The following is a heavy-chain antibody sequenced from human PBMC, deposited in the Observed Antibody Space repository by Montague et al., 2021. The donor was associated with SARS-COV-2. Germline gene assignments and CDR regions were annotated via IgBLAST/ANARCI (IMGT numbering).Heavy chain of an antibody. CDR3: ARSYGTTVVTRAFDY. Sequence: PALVKPTQTLTLTCTFSGFSLSTSGTCVSWIRQPPGKALEWLTLIDWDDDKCYSTSLKTRLTISKDTSKNQVVLTMTNMDPVDTATYYCARSYGTTVVTRAFDYWGQGTLVTVSS. J-gene: IGHJ4*02. V-gene: IGHV2-70*01. CDR2: IDWDDDK. CDR1: GFSLSTSGTC. D-gene: IGHD4-23*01.